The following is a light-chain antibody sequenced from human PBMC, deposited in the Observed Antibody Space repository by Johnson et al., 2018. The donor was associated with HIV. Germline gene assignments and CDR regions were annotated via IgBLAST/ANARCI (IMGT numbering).Light chain of an antibody. CDR1: SSNIGNNY. J-gene: IGLJ1*01. Sequence: QSVLTQPPSVSAAPGQKVTISCSGSSSNIGNNYVSWYQQLPGTAPKLLIYENNKRPSGIPDRFSGSKSGTSATLGITGLQTGDEADYYCGTWDSSLTPGGVMGTGTKVTVL. V-gene: IGLV1-51*02. CDR2: ENN. CDR3: GTWDSSLTPGGV.